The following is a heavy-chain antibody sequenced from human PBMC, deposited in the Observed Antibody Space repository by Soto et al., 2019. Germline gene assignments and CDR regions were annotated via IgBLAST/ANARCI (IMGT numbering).Heavy chain of an antibody. D-gene: IGHD2-15*01. Sequence: PGGSLRLSCAASGFTFRSYGMHWVRQAPDKGLEWLAVISNDGTNKYLADSVKGRLTLSRDNSRNTLSLEINNLRPEDTAVYYCGKDTLDCSGGDCPLYYYYGMDVWGQGTTVTVSS. J-gene: IGHJ6*02. CDR1: GFTFRSYG. V-gene: IGHV3-30*18. CDR2: ISNDGTNK. CDR3: GKDTLDCSGGDCPLYYYYGMDV.